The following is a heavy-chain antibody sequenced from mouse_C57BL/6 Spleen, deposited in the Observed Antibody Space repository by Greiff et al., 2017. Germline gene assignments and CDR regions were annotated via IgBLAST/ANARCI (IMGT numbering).Heavy chain of an antibody. V-gene: IGHV5-16*01. CDR3: ARAHSRYFDV. Sequence: EVQVVESEGGLVQPGSSMKLSCTASGFTFSDYYMAWVRQVPEKGLEWVANINYDGSSTYYLDSLKSRFIISRDNAKNILYLQMSSLKSEDTATYYCARAHSRYFDVWGTGTTVTVSS. CDR2: INYDGSST. J-gene: IGHJ1*03. CDR1: GFTFSDYY.